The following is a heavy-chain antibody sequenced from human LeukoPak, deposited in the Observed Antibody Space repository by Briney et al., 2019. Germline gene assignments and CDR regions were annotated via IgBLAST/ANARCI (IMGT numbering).Heavy chain of an antibody. Sequence: GESLKISCKGSGYNFTSYWIGWVRQMPGKGLEWMGIIYPGDSDTRYSPSFQGQVTISADKSISTAYLQWSSLKASDTAMYYCARGSAGTDYYYYYYMDVWGKGTTVTVSS. CDR3: ARGSAGTDYYYYYYMDV. CDR2: IYPGDSDT. V-gene: IGHV5-51*01. CDR1: GYNFTSYW. D-gene: IGHD6-13*01. J-gene: IGHJ6*03.